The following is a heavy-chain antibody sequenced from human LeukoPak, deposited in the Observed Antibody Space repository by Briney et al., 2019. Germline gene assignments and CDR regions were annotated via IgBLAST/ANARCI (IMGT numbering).Heavy chain of an antibody. CDR2: ISYDGSNK. CDR1: GFSISTYA. Sequence: GRSLRLSCAASGFSISTYAMHWVRQAPGKGLEWVAVISYDGSNKYYADSVKGRFTISRDNSKNTLYLQMNSLRAEDTAVYYCVFEGRADAFDIWGQGTMVTVSS. V-gene: IGHV3-30*01. J-gene: IGHJ3*02. D-gene: IGHD3-10*01. CDR3: VFEGRADAFDI.